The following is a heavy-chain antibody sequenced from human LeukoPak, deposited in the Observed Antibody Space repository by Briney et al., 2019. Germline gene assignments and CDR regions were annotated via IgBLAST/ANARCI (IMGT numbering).Heavy chain of an antibody. CDR3: ARLEGCSSTSCYGEKTWFDP. J-gene: IGHJ5*02. Sequence: GASVKVSCKASGYTFTSYDINWVRQATGQGLEWMGWMNPNSGNTGYAQKFQGRVTITRNTSISTAYMELSSLRSEDTAVYYCARLEGCSSTSCYGEKTWFDPWGQGTLVTVSS. D-gene: IGHD2-2*01. CDR1: GYTFTSYD. V-gene: IGHV1-8*03. CDR2: MNPNSGNT.